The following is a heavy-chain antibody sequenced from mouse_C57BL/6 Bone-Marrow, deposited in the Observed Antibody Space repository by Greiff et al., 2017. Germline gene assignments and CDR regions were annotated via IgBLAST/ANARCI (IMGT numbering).Heavy chain of an antibody. CDR3: SGNFDY. J-gene: IGHJ2*01. CDR2: IWSGGST. V-gene: IGHV2-2*01. CDR1: GFSLTSYG. Sequence: QVQLQQSGPGLVQPSQSLSITCTVSGFSLTSYGVHWVRQSPGKGLEWLGVIWSGGSTDYNAAFISRLSISKDNSTSQVFFKMNSLQADDTAIYYCSGNFDYWGQGTTLTVSS.